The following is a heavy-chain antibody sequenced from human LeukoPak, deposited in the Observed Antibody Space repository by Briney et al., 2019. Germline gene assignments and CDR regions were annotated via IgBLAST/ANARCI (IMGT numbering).Heavy chain of an antibody. CDR2: IIPIFGTA. CDR3: ARDIAAAGNYYYYGMDV. V-gene: IGHV1-69*13. D-gene: IGHD6-13*01. CDR1: GGTFSSYA. J-gene: IGHJ6*02. Sequence: VASVKVSCKASGGTFSSYAISWVRQAPGQGLEWMGGIIPIFGTANYAQKFQGRVTITADESTSTAYMELSRLRSDDTAVYYCARDIAAAGNYYYYGMDVWGQGTTVTVSS.